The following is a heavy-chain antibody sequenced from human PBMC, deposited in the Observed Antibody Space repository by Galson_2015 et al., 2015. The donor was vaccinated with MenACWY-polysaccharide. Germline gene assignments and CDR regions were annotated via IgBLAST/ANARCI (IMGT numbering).Heavy chain of an antibody. CDR2: ISWHSGTR. D-gene: IGHD3-10*01. CDR1: GFTFADYD. CDR3: AKDVGGGSLEWYGLDV. V-gene: IGHV3-9*01. J-gene: IGHJ6*02. Sequence: SLRLSCAASGFTFADYDMHWVRQAPGKGLEWVSGISWHSGTRGYADSVRGRFIISRDNAKNSLYLKMNSLRTEDTALYYCAKDVGGGSLEWYGLDVWGQGTPVTVSS.